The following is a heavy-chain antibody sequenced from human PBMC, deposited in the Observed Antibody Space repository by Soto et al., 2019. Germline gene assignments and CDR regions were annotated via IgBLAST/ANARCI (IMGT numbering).Heavy chain of an antibody. CDR1: GFTFNNAW. D-gene: IGHD3-10*01. Sequence: GGSLRLSCVASGFTFNNAWMSWVRQAPGKGLEWVGRIKSNADGGTTDYAAPVKGRFTISRDDSKNTLYVQMNSLKTEDTAVYYCASHYGNAYYYGMDVWGQGTTVTVSS. V-gene: IGHV3-15*01. J-gene: IGHJ6*02. CDR3: ASHYGNAYYYGMDV. CDR2: IKSNADGGTT.